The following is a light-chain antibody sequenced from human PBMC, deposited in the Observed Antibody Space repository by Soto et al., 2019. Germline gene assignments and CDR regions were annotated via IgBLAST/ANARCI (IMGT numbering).Light chain of an antibody. J-gene: IGKJ2*01. Sequence: DIVMTQSPLSLPVTPGEPASISCRSTQSLLHSNGYNYLDWYLQKPGQSPQLLIYLGSNRASGVPDRFSGSGSGTDFTLTISRVEAEDVGVYYCMQARQMPYTFGQGTKLEIK. CDR2: LGS. CDR1: QSLLHSNGYNY. CDR3: MQARQMPYT. V-gene: IGKV2-28*01.